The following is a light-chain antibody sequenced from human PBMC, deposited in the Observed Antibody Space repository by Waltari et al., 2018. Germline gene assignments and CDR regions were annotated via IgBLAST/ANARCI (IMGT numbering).Light chain of an antibody. CDR2: AAS. Sequence: DIQLTQSPSFLSASVGDRVTITCRASQGISSSLAWYQQKPGKAPELLIYAASTLQSGVPSRFSGSGSGTEFTLTISSLQPEDFATYYCQQNYNTPPTFGQGTKVEIK. V-gene: IGKV1-9*01. CDR3: QQNYNTPPT. J-gene: IGKJ1*01. CDR1: QGISSS.